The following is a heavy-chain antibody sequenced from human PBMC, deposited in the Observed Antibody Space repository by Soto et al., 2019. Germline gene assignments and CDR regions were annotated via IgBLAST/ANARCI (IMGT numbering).Heavy chain of an antibody. D-gene: IGHD5-12*01. Sequence: QVQLVQSGAEEKKPGASVKVSCKASGYTFTNYAMHWVRQAPVQRLEWMGWINAGNGNTKYSQKFQGRVTITRDTSASTAYMELSSLRSEDTAVYYCARVSGYYFLDYWGQGTLVTVSS. CDR3: ARVSGYYFLDY. CDR1: GYTFTNYA. J-gene: IGHJ4*02. V-gene: IGHV1-3*05. CDR2: INAGNGNT.